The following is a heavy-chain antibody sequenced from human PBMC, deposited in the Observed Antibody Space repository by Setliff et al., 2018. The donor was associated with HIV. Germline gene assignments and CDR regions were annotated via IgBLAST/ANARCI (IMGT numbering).Heavy chain of an antibody. CDR1: GYTFTTYA. V-gene: IGHV1-18*01. J-gene: IGHJ4*02. CDR2: ISTHNDDT. Sequence: ASVKVSCKASGYTFTTYAISWVRQAPGQGLEWMGWISTHNDDTDYAQKFQGRVTMTRDTSTSTVYMELRSLRSDDTAVYYCARDRQDYSAGSYIYYFDYWGQGTLVTVSS. CDR3: ARDRQDYSAGSYIYYFDY. D-gene: IGHD3-10*01.